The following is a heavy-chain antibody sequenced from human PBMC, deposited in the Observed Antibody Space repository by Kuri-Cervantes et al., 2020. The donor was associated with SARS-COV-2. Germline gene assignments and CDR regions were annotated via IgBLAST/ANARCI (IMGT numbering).Heavy chain of an antibody. CDR1: GFTFSSYA. Sequence: GGSLRLSCAASGFTFSSYAMHWVRQAPGKGLEWVSSISSSSTIYYADSVKGRFTISRDNAKNPLYLQMNSLRAEDTAVYYCARDLYDSSGYYSPHVFDYWGQGTLVTVSS. CDR2: ISSSSTI. J-gene: IGHJ4*02. D-gene: IGHD3-22*01. CDR3: ARDLYDSSGYYSPHVFDY. V-gene: IGHV3-69-1*01.